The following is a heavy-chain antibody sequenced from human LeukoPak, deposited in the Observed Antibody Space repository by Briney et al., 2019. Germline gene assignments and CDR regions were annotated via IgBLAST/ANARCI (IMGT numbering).Heavy chain of an antibody. CDR1: GFTFSSYG. CDR2: IWYDGSNK. J-gene: IGHJ6*02. Sequence: GGSLRLSCAASGFTFSSYGMHGVGQAPGKGLEGVAVIWYDGSNKYYADSVKGRFTISRDNSKNTLYLQMNSLRAEDTAVYYCARVGVPAAMPYYYGMDVWGQGTTVTVSS. V-gene: IGHV3-33*01. D-gene: IGHD2-2*01. CDR3: ARVGVPAAMPYYYGMDV.